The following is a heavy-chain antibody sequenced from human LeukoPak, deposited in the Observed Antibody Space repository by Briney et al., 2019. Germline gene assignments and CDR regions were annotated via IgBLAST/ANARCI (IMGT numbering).Heavy chain of an antibody. D-gene: IGHD1-1*01. Sequence: AASVRVSCKSSGGTFIIYASSCVPPAPGQGREWMGRIIPILGITNYTQKFQGRVTITADKSTSTAYMELSSLRSEDTGVYYCARAVNGPSGYWGQGTLVTVSS. CDR1: GGTFIIYA. V-gene: IGHV1-69*04. J-gene: IGHJ4*02. CDR2: IIPILGIT. CDR3: ARAVNGPSGY.